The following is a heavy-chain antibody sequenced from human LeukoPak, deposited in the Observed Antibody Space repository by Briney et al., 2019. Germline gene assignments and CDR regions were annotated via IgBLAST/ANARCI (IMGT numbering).Heavy chain of an antibody. D-gene: IGHD3-22*01. J-gene: IGHJ4*02. CDR1: GYTFTSYG. CDR2: INPNSGGT. CDR3: ARGAYYYDSSGYYEGGTCFDY. V-gene: IGHV1-2*02. Sequence: ASVKVSCKASGYTFTSYGISWVRQAPGQGLEWMGWINPNSGGTNYAQKFQGRVTMTRDTSISTAYMELSRLRSDDTAVYYCARGAYYYDSSGYYEGGTCFDYWGQGTLVTVSS.